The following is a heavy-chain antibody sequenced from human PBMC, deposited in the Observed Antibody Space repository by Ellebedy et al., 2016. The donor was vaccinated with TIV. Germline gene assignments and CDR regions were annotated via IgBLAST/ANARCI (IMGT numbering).Heavy chain of an antibody. D-gene: IGHD3-10*01. CDR1: GGTFSSYA. V-gene: IGHV1-69*13. J-gene: IGHJ6*02. CDR3: ARLGRFGESMPPYYYFGMDV. CDR2: ILPSVNSA. Sequence: ASVKVSCKASGGTFSSYAISWVRQAPGQGLEWMGGILPSVNSADYPQRFQGRVTITADESASTVHMEVSSLRSEDTAVYYCARLGRFGESMPPYYYFGMDVWGQGTTVTVS.